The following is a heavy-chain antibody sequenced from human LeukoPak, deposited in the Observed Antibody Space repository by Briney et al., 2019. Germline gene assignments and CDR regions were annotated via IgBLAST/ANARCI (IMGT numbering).Heavy chain of an antibody. D-gene: IGHD3-10*01. CDR2: INSDGSDR. CDR1: GFTFSSYW. J-gene: IGHJ4*02. V-gene: IGHV3-74*03. CDR3: ARDYASDY. Sequence: GGSLRLSCTASGFTFSSYWMHWVRQAAGKGLEWVSRINSDGSDRKYADSVKGRFTISRDNAKNSLYLQMSSLRAEDTAVYYCARDYASDYWGQGTLVTVSS.